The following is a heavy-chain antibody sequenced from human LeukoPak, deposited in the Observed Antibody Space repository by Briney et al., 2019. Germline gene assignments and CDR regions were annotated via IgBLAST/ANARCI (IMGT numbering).Heavy chain of an antibody. CDR1: GFTFSDYA. CDR2: ISYDGSDK. J-gene: IGHJ4*02. D-gene: IGHD4-17*01. Sequence: GGSLRLSCAASGFTFSDYAIHWVRQAPGKGLEWVAVISYDGSDKYYADSVKGRFTISRDNSKNTLCVQMNSLRAEDTAVYYCLFGDSQIDYWGQGTLVTVSS. CDR3: LFGDSQIDY. V-gene: IGHV3-30*04.